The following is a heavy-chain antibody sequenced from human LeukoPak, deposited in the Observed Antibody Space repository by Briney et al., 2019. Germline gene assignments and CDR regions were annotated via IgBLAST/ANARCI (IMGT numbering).Heavy chain of an antibody. Sequence: SVKGRFTISRDNAKNSLFLQMNSLRAEDTAVYYCARDVPGGFSVAGPTHFDYWGQGTLVTVSS. J-gene: IGHJ4*02. D-gene: IGHD6-19*01. V-gene: IGHV3-21*01. CDR3: ARDVPGGFSVAGPTHFDY.